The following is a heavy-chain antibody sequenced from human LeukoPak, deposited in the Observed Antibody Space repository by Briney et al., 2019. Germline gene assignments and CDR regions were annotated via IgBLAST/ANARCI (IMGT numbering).Heavy chain of an antibody. CDR1: GFTFSSYA. J-gene: IGHJ6*02. Sequence: GGSLRLSCAASGFTFSSYAMSWVRQAPGKGLEWVSVISGSGGSTNYADSVKGRFTISRDNSKNTLYLQMNSLGAEDTALYYCARASRSTYYAAYDMDVWGQGTTVTVSS. D-gene: IGHD3-3*01. V-gene: IGHV3-23*01. CDR3: ARASRSTYYAAYDMDV. CDR2: ISGSGGST.